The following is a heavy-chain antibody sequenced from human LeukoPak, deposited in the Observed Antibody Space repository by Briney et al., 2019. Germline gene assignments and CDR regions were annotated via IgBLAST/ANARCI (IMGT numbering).Heavy chain of an antibody. CDR1: GYTFTGYY. V-gene: IGHV1-2*02. Sequence: ASVKVSCKASGYTFTGYYMHWVRPAPGQGLEWMGWINPNSGGTNYAQKFQGRVTMTRDTSTSTVYMDLRSLRSEDTAVYFCARDMLAVPSNWFDPWGQGTLVTVSS. D-gene: IGHD2-8*01. CDR3: ARDMLAVPSNWFDP. J-gene: IGHJ5*02. CDR2: INPNSGGT.